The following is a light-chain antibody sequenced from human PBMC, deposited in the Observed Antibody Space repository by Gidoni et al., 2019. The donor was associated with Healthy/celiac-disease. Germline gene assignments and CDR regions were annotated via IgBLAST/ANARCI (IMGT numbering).Light chain of an antibody. CDR3: QSYDSSLRGWV. CDR1: SSNIGAGYD. CDR2: GNS. Sequence: QSVLTQPPSVSGAPGQRVTISCTGSSSNIGAGYDVHWYQQLPGTAPKLLSYGNSKRPSGCPDRFPGAKPGTPASLAITGLQAEDEADYYCQSYDSSLRGWVFGGGTKLTVL. J-gene: IGLJ3*02. V-gene: IGLV1-40*01.